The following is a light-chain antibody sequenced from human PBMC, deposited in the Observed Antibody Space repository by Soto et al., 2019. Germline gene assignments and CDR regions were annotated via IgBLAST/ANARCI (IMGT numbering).Light chain of an antibody. CDR3: QSYDSSLSGSDV. V-gene: IGLV1-40*01. CDR1: SSNIGAGYD. Sequence: SVLPQAPSVSVVPGQRVTISCTRSSSNIGAGYDVHWYQQLPGTAPKLLIYGNSNRPSGVPDRFSGSKSGTSASLAITGLQAEDEADYYCQSYDSSLSGSDVFGTGTKATVL. J-gene: IGLJ1*01. CDR2: GNS.